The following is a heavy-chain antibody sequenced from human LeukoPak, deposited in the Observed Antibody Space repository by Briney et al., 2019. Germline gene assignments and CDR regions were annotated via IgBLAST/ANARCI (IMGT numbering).Heavy chain of an antibody. J-gene: IGHJ3*01. CDR3: ARLDSSGYYASVGNDAFDF. CDR1: GYSFTTYW. D-gene: IGHD6-19*01. V-gene: IGHV5-51*01. Sequence: GESLKISCKGSGYSFTTYWIGWMRQMPGKGLEWMGIIYPGDSDTRCSPSFQGQVTISADRSISTAYLQWSSLKASDTAKYYCARLDSSGYYASVGNDAFDFWGQGTMVTVSS. CDR2: IYPGDSDT.